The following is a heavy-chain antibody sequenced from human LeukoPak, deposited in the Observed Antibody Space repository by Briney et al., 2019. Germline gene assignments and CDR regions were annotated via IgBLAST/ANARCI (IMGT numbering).Heavy chain of an antibody. Sequence: ASVKVSCKVSGYTLTELSMHWVRQAPGKGLEWMGGFDPEDGETIYAQKFQDRVTMTGDTSTDTAYMELSSLRSEDTAVYYCATTYSRGWYVGWGQGTLVTVSS. CDR3: ATTYSRGWYVG. V-gene: IGHV1-24*01. D-gene: IGHD6-19*01. J-gene: IGHJ4*02. CDR2: FDPEDGET. CDR1: GYTLTELS.